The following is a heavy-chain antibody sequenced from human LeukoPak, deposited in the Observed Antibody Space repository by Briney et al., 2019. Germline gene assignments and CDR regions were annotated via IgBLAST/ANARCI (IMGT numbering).Heavy chain of an antibody. D-gene: IGHD6-6*01. CDR2: ISSGGGST. J-gene: IGHJ3*02. V-gene: IGHV3-64*01. Sequence: GGSLRLSCAASGFTFSYYAMHWVRQAPGKGLEYVSAISSGGGSTYYANSVKGRFTISRDNSKNMLYLQMGSLRAEDMAAYYCARWVSTSYDAFDIWGQGTMVTVSS. CDR1: GFTFSYYA. CDR3: ARWVSTSYDAFDI.